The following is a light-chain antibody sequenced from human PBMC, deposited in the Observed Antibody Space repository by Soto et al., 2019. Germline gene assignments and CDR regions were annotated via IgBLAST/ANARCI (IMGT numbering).Light chain of an antibody. J-gene: IGKJ1*01. CDR2: GAS. CDR1: QSVSSYY. CDR3: QQYGSSGT. Sequence: TQSPSTLSASVGDTFTVTCRASQSVSSYYLAWYQQKPGQAPRLLIYGASNRATGIPDRFSGSGSGTDFTLTISRLEPEDFAVYYCQQYGSSGTFGQGTKVDIK. V-gene: IGKV3-20*01.